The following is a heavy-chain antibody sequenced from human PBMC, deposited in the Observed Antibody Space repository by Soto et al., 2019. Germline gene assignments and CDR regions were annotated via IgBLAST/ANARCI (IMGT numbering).Heavy chain of an antibody. CDR3: AKGVPGIAVAGTGYFQH. CDR2: IRGSGDST. J-gene: IGHJ1*01. V-gene: IGHV3-23*01. Sequence: GGSLRLGCAASGFTFGGYAMSWVRRAPGKGLEWVSGIRGSGDSTYYADSVKGRFTISRDNSKNTLYLQMNSLRAEDTAVYYCAKGVPGIAVAGTGYFQHWGQGTLVTVS. CDR1: GFTFGGYA. D-gene: IGHD6-19*01.